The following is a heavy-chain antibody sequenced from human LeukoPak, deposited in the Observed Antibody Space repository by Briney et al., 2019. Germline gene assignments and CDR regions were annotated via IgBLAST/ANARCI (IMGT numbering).Heavy chain of an antibody. CDR3: ARTKHDYIWGSYTTNRKYYFDY. CDR2: IYTSGRP. Sequence: SETLSLTCSVSGGSISNYYWSWVRQPPGKGLEWIGSIYTSGRPNYNPSLKSRVTISVDTSRNQFSVKLSSVTAADTAVYYCARTKHDYIWGSYTTNRKYYFDYWGQGTLVSVSS. D-gene: IGHD3-16*01. CDR1: GGSISNYY. V-gene: IGHV4-4*09. J-gene: IGHJ4*02.